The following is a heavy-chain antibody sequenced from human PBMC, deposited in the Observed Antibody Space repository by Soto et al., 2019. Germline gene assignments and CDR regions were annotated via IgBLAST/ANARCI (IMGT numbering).Heavy chain of an antibody. J-gene: IGHJ4*02. CDR1: GFTFSSYA. D-gene: IGHD6-19*01. V-gene: IGHV3-23*05. CDR3: AKPGLTVPGTRYFDR. Sequence: EVQLLESGGWLVQHGGSLRLSCAASGFTFSSYAMSWVRQAPGKGLEWVSAIGSDGTAIQYADSVKGRFTISKDNPKDTLYLQMNSLRAEDTAVYYCAKPGLTVPGTRYFDRWGQGTLVTVSS. CDR2: IGSDGTAI.